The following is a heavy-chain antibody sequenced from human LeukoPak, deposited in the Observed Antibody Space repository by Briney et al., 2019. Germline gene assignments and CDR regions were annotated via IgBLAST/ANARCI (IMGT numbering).Heavy chain of an antibody. CDR1: GFVFSKYA. CDR2: VSYDGDFK. CDR3: ARDPYSHDSSGFSYFLQY. Sequence: GGSLTLSCVGSGFVFSKYAVHWVRQAPGKGLEWVAVVSYDGDFKLYGDSVKGRFTISRDNSQNVLFLQMNDLRPQDAATYFCARDPYSHDSSGFSYFLQYWGQGTVVTVSS. D-gene: IGHD6-19*01. J-gene: IGHJ4*02. V-gene: IGHV3-30-3*01.